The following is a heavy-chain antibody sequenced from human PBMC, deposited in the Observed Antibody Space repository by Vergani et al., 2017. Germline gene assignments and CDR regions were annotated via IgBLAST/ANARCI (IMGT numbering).Heavy chain of an antibody. CDR3: ARGGVVVLPRYFDY. V-gene: IGHV4-34*01. J-gene: IGHJ4*02. CDR2: INHSGST. D-gene: IGHD3-22*01. Sequence: QVQLQESGPGLVKPSETLSLTCAVYGGSFSGYYWSWIRQPPGKGLEWIGEINHSGSTNYNPSLKSRVTISVDTSKNQFSLKLSSVTAADTAVYYCARGGVVVLPRYFDYWGQGTLVTVSS. CDR1: GGSFSGYY.